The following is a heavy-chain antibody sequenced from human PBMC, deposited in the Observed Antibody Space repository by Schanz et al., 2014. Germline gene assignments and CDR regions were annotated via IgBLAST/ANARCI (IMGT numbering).Heavy chain of an antibody. CDR2: MPFDYSSQ. V-gene: IGHV3-30*02. CDR1: GFTFSDFG. Sequence: QVQLVESGGAVVQPGGSLRLSCAATGFTFSDFGMHWVRQASGKGLEWVAFMPFDYSSQYYADSVKGRFTISRDNSRNTLYLQMNSLTGDDTAMYFCAKDILPWNDPRPFDYWGRGTLVTVSS. CDR3: AKDILPWNDPRPFDY. D-gene: IGHD1-1*01. J-gene: IGHJ4*02.